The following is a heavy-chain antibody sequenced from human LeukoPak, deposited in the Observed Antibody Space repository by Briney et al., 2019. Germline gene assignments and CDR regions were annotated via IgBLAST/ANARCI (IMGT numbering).Heavy chain of an antibody. CDR3: ARVKAQLWYDY. CDR1: GYTFTSYG. J-gene: IGHJ4*02. Sequence: ASVKVSCKASGYTFTSYGISWVRQAPGQGLEWMGWISAYNGNTNYAQKLQGRVTMTTDTSTSTAYMELSSLISDDTAVYYCARVKAQLWYDYWGQGTLVTVSS. V-gene: IGHV1-18*01. D-gene: IGHD5-18*01. CDR2: ISAYNGNT.